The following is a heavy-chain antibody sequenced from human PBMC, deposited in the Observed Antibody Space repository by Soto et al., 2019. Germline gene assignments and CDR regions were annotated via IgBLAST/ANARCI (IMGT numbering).Heavy chain of an antibody. Sequence: QLQLQESGPGLVRPSETLSLTCTVSGVSIFSHSYYWGWIRQAPGKGLEWIATINHSGSTYHNPSLKSRVTMSVDTSKNQFLLNLSSVTAADTAVYYCARRYAPRYSSGNNHFDLWGQGTLVTVSS. V-gene: IGHV4-39*01. CDR2: INHSGST. CDR3: ARRYAPRYSSGNNHFDL. CDR1: GVSIFSHSYY. J-gene: IGHJ4*02. D-gene: IGHD2-15*01.